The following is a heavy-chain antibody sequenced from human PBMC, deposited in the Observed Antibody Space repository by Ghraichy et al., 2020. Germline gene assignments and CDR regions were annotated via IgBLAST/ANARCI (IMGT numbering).Heavy chain of an antibody. CDR3: VNKQYSSTWAGLPH. V-gene: IGHV3-64D*06. D-gene: IGHD2-2*01. J-gene: IGHJ4*02. Sequence: GQKYVSAISNDGGTTYSADSVKGRFTISRDNSKTTLYLQMSSLRVEDTAIYDCVNKQYSSTWAGLPHCGQGTL. CDR2: ISNDGGTT.